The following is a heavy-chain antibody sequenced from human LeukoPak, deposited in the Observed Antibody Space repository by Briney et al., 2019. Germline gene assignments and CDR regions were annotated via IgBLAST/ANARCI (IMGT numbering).Heavy chain of an antibody. CDR2: IVVGSGNT. V-gene: IGHV1-58*01. CDR3: AAAMGAIAEERIDY. Sequence: ASVKVSCKASGFTFTSSAVQWVRQARGQRLEWIGWIVVGSGNTNYAQKFQERVTITRDMSTSTAYMELSSLRSEDTAVYYCAAAMGAIAEERIDYWGQGTLVTVSS. CDR1: GFTFTSSA. D-gene: IGHD1-26*01. J-gene: IGHJ4*02.